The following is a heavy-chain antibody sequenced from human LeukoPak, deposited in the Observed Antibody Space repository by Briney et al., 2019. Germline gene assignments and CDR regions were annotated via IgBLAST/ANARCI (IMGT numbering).Heavy chain of an antibody. Sequence: ASVKVSCKASGYTFTGYYMHWVRQAPGQGLEWMGWINPISGGTNYAQKFQGRVTMTGDTSTSTAYMELSSLTSDDTAVYYCARDHYCDIPYFDYWGQGTLVTVSS. CDR2: INPISGGT. D-gene: IGHD3-22*01. CDR1: GYTFTGYY. V-gene: IGHV1-2*02. J-gene: IGHJ4*02. CDR3: ARDHYCDIPYFDY.